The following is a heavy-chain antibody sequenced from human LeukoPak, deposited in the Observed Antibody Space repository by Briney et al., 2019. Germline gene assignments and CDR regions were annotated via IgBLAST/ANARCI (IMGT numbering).Heavy chain of an antibody. D-gene: IGHD3-16*01. Sequence: PGGSLRLSCAASGFTFSSYWMSWVRQAPGKGLEWVANIKQDGSEKYYVDSVKGRFTISRDNSKNTLYLQMNSLRAEDTAVYYCARAGSGGGMDYWGQGTLVTVSS. V-gene: IGHV3-7*03. CDR2: IKQDGSEK. CDR1: GFTFSSYW. J-gene: IGHJ4*02. CDR3: ARAGSGGGMDY.